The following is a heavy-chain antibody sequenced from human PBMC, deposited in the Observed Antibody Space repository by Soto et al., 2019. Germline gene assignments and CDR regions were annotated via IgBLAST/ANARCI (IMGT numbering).Heavy chain of an antibody. CDR1: GFIFDDYA. J-gene: IGHJ4*02. D-gene: IGHD3-10*01. Sequence: EVQLVESGGGLVQPGRSLRLSCAASGFIFDDYAMHWVRQAPGKGLEWVSGISWNSGSIGYADSVKGRFTISRDNAKNSLYLQMNSLRAEDTALYYCAKDIGLIDYGFDYWGQGTLVTVSS. V-gene: IGHV3-9*01. CDR2: ISWNSGSI. CDR3: AKDIGLIDYGFDY.